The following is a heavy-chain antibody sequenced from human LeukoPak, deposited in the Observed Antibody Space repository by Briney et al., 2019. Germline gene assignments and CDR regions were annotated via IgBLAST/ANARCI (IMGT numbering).Heavy chain of an antibody. CDR1: GFTFSSYA. CDR2: ISGCGGST. V-gene: IGHV3-23*01. Sequence: GGSLRLSCAASGFTFSSYAMSWVRQAPGKGLEWVSAISGCGGSTYYADSVKGRFTISRDNSKNTLYLQMNSLRAEDTAVYYCAKDSGKSCSSTSCHYYYYGMDVWGQGTTVTVSS. J-gene: IGHJ6*02. D-gene: IGHD2-2*01. CDR3: AKDSGKSCSSTSCHYYYYGMDV.